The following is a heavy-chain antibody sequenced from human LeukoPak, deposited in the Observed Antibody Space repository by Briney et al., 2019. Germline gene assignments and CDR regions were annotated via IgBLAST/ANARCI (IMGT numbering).Heavy chain of an antibody. D-gene: IGHD5-18*01. CDR3: AREWIQVYYFDY. CDR1: GGSVSSSRYY. J-gene: IGHJ4*02. CDR2: IYYTGST. Sequence: SETLSLTCPVSGGSVSSSRYYWGWIRQPPGKGLEWIGSIYYTGSTYYKPSLKSRVTISVDASKNQISLKLSSVTAADTAVYYCAREWIQVYYFDYWGQGTLVTVSS. V-gene: IGHV4-39*02.